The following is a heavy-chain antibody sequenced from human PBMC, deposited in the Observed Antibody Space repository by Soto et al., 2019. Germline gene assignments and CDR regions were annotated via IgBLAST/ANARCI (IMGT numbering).Heavy chain of an antibody. D-gene: IGHD2-15*01. CDR3: ARDLFCSGGSCYGGYYYYYGMDV. CDR1: GVSVIIGRDY. V-gene: IGHV4-31*03. Sequence: TLSRTCPVSGVSVIIGRDYLRWLRPHPGKGLEWIGYIYYSGSTYYNPSLKSRVTISVDTSKNQFSLKLSSVTAADTAVYYCARDLFCSGGSCYGGYYYYYGMDVWGQGTTVTVSS. CDR2: IYYSGST. J-gene: IGHJ6*02.